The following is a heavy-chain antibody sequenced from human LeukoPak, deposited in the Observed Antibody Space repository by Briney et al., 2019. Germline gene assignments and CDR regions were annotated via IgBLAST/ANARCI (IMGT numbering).Heavy chain of an antibody. J-gene: IGHJ2*01. CDR1: GGSISSSNW. CDR2: IYRSGST. V-gene: IGHV4-4*02. CDR3: ARPSLVGVHWYFDL. Sequence: SGTLSLTCAVSGGSISSSNWWSWVRQPPGKGLEWIGEIYRSGSTNYNPSLKSQVTISVDKSKNQFSLKLSSVTAADTAMYYCARPSLVGVHWYFDLWGRGTLVTVSS. D-gene: IGHD2-15*01.